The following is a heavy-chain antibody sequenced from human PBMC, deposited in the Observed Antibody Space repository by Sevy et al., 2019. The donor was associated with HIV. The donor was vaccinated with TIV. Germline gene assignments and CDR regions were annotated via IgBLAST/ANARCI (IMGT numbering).Heavy chain of an antibody. D-gene: IGHD6-13*01. CDR3: ARGGSSSWPQYFQH. Sequence: KISCKASGGTFSSYAISWVRQAPGQGLEWMGRIIPIFGTANHAQKFQGRVTITADESTSTAYMELSSLRSEDTAVYYCARGGSSSWPQYFQHWGQGTLVTVSS. V-gene: IGHV1-69*15. J-gene: IGHJ1*01. CDR2: IIPIFGTA. CDR1: GGTFSSYA.